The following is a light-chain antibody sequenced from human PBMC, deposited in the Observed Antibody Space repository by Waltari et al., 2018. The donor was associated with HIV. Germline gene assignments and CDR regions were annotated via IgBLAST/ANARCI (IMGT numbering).Light chain of an antibody. CDR1: QSIGVW. Sequence: STLSASVGDTVTITCRASQSIGVWLAWYQQKPGKAPKFLISKASSLESGVPSRFSGSGAATEFTLTISSLQPDDFATYFCQEYTTYLGTFGQGTKVEIK. J-gene: IGKJ1*01. CDR3: QEYTTYLGT. V-gene: IGKV1-5*03. CDR2: KAS.